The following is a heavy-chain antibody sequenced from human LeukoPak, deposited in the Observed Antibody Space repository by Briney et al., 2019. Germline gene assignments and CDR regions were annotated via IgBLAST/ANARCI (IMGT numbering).Heavy chain of an antibody. CDR2: ISYDGSNK. CDR3: AKDDAGTHLFDY. CDR1: GFTFSSYG. J-gene: IGHJ4*02. Sequence: RGSLRLSCAASGFTFSSYGMHWVRQAPGKGLEWVAVISYDGSNKYYADSVKGRFTISRDNSKNTLYLQMNSLRAEDTAVYYCAKDDAGTHLFDYWGQGTLVTVSS. V-gene: IGHV3-30*18. D-gene: IGHD6-13*01.